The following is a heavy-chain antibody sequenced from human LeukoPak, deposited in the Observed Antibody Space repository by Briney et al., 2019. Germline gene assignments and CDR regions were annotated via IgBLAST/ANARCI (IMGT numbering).Heavy chain of an antibody. J-gene: IGHJ4*02. CDR3: ARDVAGSRGSGFDY. CDR1: GYTFTSYY. Sequence: ASVKVSCKASGYTFTSYYMHWVRQAPGQGLEWMGIINPSGGSTSYAQKFQRRVTMPRDTSASTLYMELSSLRSEDTAVDYCARDVAGSRGSGFDYWDQGTLVTVSS. V-gene: IGHV1-46*01. CDR2: INPSGGST. D-gene: IGHD1-26*01.